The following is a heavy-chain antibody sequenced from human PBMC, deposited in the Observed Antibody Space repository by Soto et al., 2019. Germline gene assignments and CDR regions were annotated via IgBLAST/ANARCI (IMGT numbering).Heavy chain of an antibody. CDR2: TYYRSRWYS. D-gene: IGHD2-15*01. V-gene: IGHV6-1*01. CDR3: ARSDEDSDYYYNGLDV. Sequence: PSQTLSLTCVISGDSVSSSSVAWNWVRQSPSRGLEWLGRTYYRSRWYSDFAVSVRGRIVINADTSKNQFSLQLNSVTPEDTAVYFCARSDEDSDYYYNGLDVCGQGXMVTV. J-gene: IGHJ6*02. CDR1: GDSVSSSSVA.